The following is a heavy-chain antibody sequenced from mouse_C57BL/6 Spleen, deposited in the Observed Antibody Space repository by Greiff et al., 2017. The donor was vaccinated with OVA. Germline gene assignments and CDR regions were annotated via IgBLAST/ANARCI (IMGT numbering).Heavy chain of an antibody. Sequence: EVKVEESGGGLVKPGGSLKLSCAASGFPFSDYGMHWVRQAPEKGLEWVAYISRGSSTIYYADTVKGRFTISRDNAKNTLFLQMTSLRSEDTAMDYCARGDSYYWYFDVWGTGTTVTVSS. D-gene: IGHD3-3*01. J-gene: IGHJ1*03. CDR1: GFPFSDYG. CDR3: ARGDSYYWYFDV. V-gene: IGHV5-17*01. CDR2: ISRGSSTI.